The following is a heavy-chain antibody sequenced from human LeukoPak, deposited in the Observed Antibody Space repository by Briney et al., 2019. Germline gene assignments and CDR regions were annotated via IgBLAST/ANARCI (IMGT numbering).Heavy chain of an antibody. J-gene: IGHJ4*02. CDR1: GYSISRGYY. Sequence: SETLSLTCAVSGYSISRGYYWGWIRQPPGKGLEWIGSIYHSGSTYYNPSLKSRVTISVDTSKNQFSLKLSSVTAADTAVYYCARHYYGSGSYHNFDYWGQGPLVTVSS. CDR2: IYHSGST. D-gene: IGHD3-10*01. V-gene: IGHV4-38-2*01. CDR3: ARHYYGSGSYHNFDY.